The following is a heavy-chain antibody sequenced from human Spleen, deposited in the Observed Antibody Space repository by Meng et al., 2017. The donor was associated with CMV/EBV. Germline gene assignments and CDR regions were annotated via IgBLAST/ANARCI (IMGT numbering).Heavy chain of an antibody. J-gene: IGHJ6*02. CDR1: GFTFNKYW. CDR3: AKSPKGDYYYYSMDV. V-gene: IGHV3-23*03. CDR2: IYSGGSRT. Sequence: GGSLRLSCVGSGFTFNKYWMSWVRQTPGKGLEWVSVIYSGGSRTYYADSVKGRFTVSRDNSKNTLYLQMNSLRAGDTAVYYCAKSPKGDYYYYSMDVWGQGTTVTVSS.